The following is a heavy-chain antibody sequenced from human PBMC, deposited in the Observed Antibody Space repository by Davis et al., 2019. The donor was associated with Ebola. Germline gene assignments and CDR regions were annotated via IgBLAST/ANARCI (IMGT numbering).Heavy chain of an antibody. CDR1: GGSISSGGYY. CDR3: ARGRGVRGVFDY. J-gene: IGHJ4*02. V-gene: IGHV4-31*03. Sequence: SETLSLTCTVSGGSISSGGYYWSWIRQHPGKGLEWIGYIYYSGSTYYNPSLKSRVTISVDTSKNQFSLKMNPVTAADTAVDYCARGRGVRGVFDYWGQGTLVTVSS. CDR2: IYYSGST. D-gene: IGHD3-10*01.